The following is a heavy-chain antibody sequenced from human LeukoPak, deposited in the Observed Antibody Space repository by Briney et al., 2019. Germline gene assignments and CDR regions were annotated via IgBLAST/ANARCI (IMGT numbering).Heavy chain of an antibody. CDR1: GYTFTNYG. CDR2: ISVNNGNT. V-gene: IGHV1-18*01. Sequence: GASVTVSCKASGYTFTNYGITWVRQAPGQGLEWMGWISVNNGNTKHAQKFQDRVTMTTDTSTSTAYLELRSLKSDDTAVYFCAKGVGVNSRPDYWGQGTLVTVSS. D-gene: IGHD1-26*01. J-gene: IGHJ4*02. CDR3: AKGVGVNSRPDY.